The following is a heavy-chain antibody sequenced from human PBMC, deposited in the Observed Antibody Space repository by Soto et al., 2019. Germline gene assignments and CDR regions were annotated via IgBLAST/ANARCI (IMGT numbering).Heavy chain of an antibody. CDR2: IIPILGIA. Sequence: QVQLVQSGAEVKKPGSSVKVSCKASGGTFSSYTISWVRQAPGQGLEWMGWIIPILGIANYAQKFQGRVTITADKSTSTAYMELSSLRSEDTAVYYCARQYCSSTSCYDYWGQGTLVTVSS. CDR3: ARQYCSSTSCYDY. CDR1: GGTFSSYT. J-gene: IGHJ4*02. D-gene: IGHD2-2*01. V-gene: IGHV1-69*02.